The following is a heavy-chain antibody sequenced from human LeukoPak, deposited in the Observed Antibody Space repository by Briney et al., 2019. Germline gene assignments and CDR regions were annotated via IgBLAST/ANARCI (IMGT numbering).Heavy chain of an antibody. J-gene: IGHJ5*02. CDR1: GFTFSSYG. V-gene: IGHV3-33*06. CDR3: AKDRPSGGVDP. D-gene: IGHD6-6*01. CDR2: IWYDGSNR. Sequence: GGSLRLSCAASGFTFSSYGMHWVRQAPGKGLEWVAVIWYDGSNRYYADSVKGRFTISRDNSKNTLYLQMNSLRAEDTAVYYCAKDRPSGGVDPWGQGTLVTVSS.